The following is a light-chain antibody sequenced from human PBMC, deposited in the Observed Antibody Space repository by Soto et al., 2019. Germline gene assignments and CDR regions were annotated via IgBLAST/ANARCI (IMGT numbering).Light chain of an antibody. CDR3: QQYGSSIT. CDR1: QSVSSD. J-gene: IGKJ5*01. V-gene: IGKV3-20*01. CDR2: GAS. Sequence: EIVMTQSPATLSVSPGERATLSCRASQSVSSDLAWYHQKPGQAPRLLTYGASSRATGIPDRFSGGGSGTDFTLTVTRLEPEDFAVYYCQQYGSSITFGQGTRLEIK.